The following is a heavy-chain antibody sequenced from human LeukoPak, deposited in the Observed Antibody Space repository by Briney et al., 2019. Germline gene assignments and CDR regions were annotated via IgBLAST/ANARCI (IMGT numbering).Heavy chain of an antibody. D-gene: IGHD6-19*01. CDR1: GFTFSSYW. CDR3: ARGGASGWYGNWFDP. Sequence: GGSLRLSCAASGFTFSSYWMSWVRQAPGKGLEWVANIKQDGSEKYYVDSVKGRFTISRDNAKNSLYLQMNSLRAEDTAVYYCARGGASGWYGNWFDPWGQGTLVTVSS. CDR2: IKQDGSEK. J-gene: IGHJ5*02. V-gene: IGHV3-7*01.